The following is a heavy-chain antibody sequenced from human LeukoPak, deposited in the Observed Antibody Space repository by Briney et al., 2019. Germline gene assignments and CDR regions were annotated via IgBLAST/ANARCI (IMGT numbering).Heavy chain of an antibody. J-gene: IGHJ4*02. CDR1: GFTFSSYA. D-gene: IGHD4-23*01. Sequence: GRSLRLSCAASGFTFSSYAMHWVRQAPGKGLEWVAVISYDGSNKYYADSVKGRFTISRDNSKNTLYLQMNSLRAEDTAVYYCARDTDVTPDSDYWGQGTLVTVSS. V-gene: IGHV3-30*04. CDR2: ISYDGSNK. CDR3: ARDTDVTPDSDY.